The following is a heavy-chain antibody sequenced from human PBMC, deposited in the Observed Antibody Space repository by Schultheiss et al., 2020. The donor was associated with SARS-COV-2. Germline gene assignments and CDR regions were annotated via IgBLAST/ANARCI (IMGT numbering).Heavy chain of an antibody. J-gene: IGHJ4*02. Sequence: GGSLRLSCAASGFTFSSYSMNWVRQAPGKGLEWVSSISSRGTYIYYADSVKGRFTISRDMSKNTLYLQMNSLRAEDTALYFCAKDRAPYYSWNYMQQWGQGAQVTVSS. CDR3: AKDRAPYYSWNYMQQ. CDR2: ISSRGTYI. D-gene: IGHD1-26*01. CDR1: GFTFSSYS. V-gene: IGHV3-21*01.